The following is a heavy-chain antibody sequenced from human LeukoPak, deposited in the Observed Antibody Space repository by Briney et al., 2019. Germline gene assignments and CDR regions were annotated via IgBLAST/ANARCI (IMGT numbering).Heavy chain of an antibody. CDR1: GFISNNYA. J-gene: IGHJ3*02. Sequence: GGSLRLSCEGSGFISNNYAMSWVRQAPGKRPEWVSGISASGSRTHYADSMKGRFIISRDSSKNMVFLQMNSLRVEDTALYFCAKDPNGDYIGGFDMWGQGTMVTVSS. D-gene: IGHD2-15*01. V-gene: IGHV3-23*01. CDR3: AKDPNGDYIGGFDM. CDR2: ISASGSRT.